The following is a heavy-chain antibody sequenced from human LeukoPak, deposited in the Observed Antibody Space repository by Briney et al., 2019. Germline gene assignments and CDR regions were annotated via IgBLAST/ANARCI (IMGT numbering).Heavy chain of an antibody. J-gene: IGHJ3*02. CDR3: ARHYSGYDFDAFDI. D-gene: IGHD5-12*01. CDR2: IYPGDSDT. V-gene: IGHV5-51*01. Sequence: GESLKISCKGSGYTFTTYWIAWVRQMPGKGLEWMGIIYPGDSDTRYSPSFQGQVTISVDKSINTAYLQWSSLKASDTAMYYCARHYSGYDFDAFDIWGQGTMVTVSS. CDR1: GYTFTTYW.